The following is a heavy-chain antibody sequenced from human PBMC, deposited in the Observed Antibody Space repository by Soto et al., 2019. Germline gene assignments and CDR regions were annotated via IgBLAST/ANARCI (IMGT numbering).Heavy chain of an antibody. CDR2: INHSGST. D-gene: IGHD3-22*01. CDR3: ARGSRYYYDSSGYYYDY. J-gene: IGHJ4*02. CDR1: GGSFSGYY. V-gene: IGHV4-34*01. Sequence: SETLSLTCAVYGGSFSGYYWSWIRQPPGKGLEWIGEINHSGSTNYNPSLKSRVTISVDTSRNQFSLKLSSVTAADTAVYYCARGSRYYYDSSGYYYDYWGQGTLVTVSS.